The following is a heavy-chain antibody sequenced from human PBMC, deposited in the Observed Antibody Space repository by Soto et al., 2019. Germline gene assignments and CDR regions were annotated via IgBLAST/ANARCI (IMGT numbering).Heavy chain of an antibody. J-gene: IGHJ4*02. CDR3: TTAYYDVWSGYGPFDY. CDR1: GFTFSNAW. CDR2: IKSKTDGGTT. V-gene: IGHV3-15*01. D-gene: IGHD3-3*01. Sequence: PGGSLRLSCAASGFTFSNAWMSWVLQAPGKGLEWVGRIKSKTDGGTTDYAAPVKGRFTISRDDSKNTLYLQMNSLKTEDTAVYYCTTAYYDVWSGYGPFDYWGQGTLVTVSS.